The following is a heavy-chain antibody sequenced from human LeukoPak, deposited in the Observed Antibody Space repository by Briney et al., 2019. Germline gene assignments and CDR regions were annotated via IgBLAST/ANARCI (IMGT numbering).Heavy chain of an antibody. Sequence: QTGGSLRLSCAASGFTVSSNYMSWVRQAPGKGLEWVSVIYSGGSTDYADSVKGRFTISRDNSKNTLYLQMNSLRAEDTAVYYCARDWGSGSFYAEPYFDYWGQGTLVTVSS. V-gene: IGHV3-53*01. J-gene: IGHJ4*02. D-gene: IGHD3-10*01. CDR3: ARDWGSGSFYAEPYFDY. CDR2: IYSGGST. CDR1: GFTVSSNY.